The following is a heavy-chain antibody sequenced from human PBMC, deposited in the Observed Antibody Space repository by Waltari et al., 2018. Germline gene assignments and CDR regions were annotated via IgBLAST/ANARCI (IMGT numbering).Heavy chain of an antibody. V-gene: IGHV1-69*08. Sequence: QVQLVQAGAEVKTPGSSVKVSCKGAGGTFSRYGISWVRQAPGQGLEWMGMIIPIFGTANYAQKFQGRVTITADKSTSTAYMELSSLRSEDTAVYYCASLLSAANYWGQGTLVTVSS. J-gene: IGHJ4*02. CDR1: GGTFSRYG. CDR2: IIPIFGTA. D-gene: IGHD2-15*01. CDR3: ASLLSAANY.